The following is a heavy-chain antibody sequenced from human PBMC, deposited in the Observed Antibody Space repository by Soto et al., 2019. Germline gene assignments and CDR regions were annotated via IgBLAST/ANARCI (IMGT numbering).Heavy chain of an antibody. CDR1: GYSFTSYH. J-gene: IGHJ4*02. CDR3: ARAQPWGMHDH. Sequence: QVQLVQSGAEVKKPGASVKISCKASGYSFTSYHIHWVRQAPGQGLEWMGVINPSAGSIVYAQKFQGRVTVTRDTSANTVYMELSSLRSEDTAVYHWARAQPWGMHDHWGQGTLVTVSS. V-gene: IGHV1-46*03. D-gene: IGHD7-27*01. CDR2: INPSAGSI.